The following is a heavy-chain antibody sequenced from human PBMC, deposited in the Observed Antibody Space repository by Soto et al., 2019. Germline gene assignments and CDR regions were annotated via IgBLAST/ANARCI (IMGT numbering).Heavy chain of an antibody. CDR2: IWYDGSNK. Sequence: QVQLVESGGGVVQPGRSLRLSCAASGFTFSSYGMHWVRQAPGKGLEWVAVIWYDGSNKYYADSVKGRFTISRDNSKHTLYLQMNSLRAEDTAVYYCARGGVYGPSAFDIWGQGTMVTVSS. CDR3: ARGGVYGPSAFDI. D-gene: IGHD2-8*01. V-gene: IGHV3-33*01. J-gene: IGHJ3*02. CDR1: GFTFSSYG.